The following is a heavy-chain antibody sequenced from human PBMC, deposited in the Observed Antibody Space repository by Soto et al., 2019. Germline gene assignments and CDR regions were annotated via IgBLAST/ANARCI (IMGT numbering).Heavy chain of an antibody. CDR2: ISGSGGST. J-gene: IGHJ3*02. CDR3: AKDRGGPLVHDAFDI. Sequence: GGSLRLSCAASGFTFSSYAMSWVRQAPGKGLEWVSAISGSGGSTYYADSVKGRFTISRDNSKNKLYLQMNSLRAEDTAVYYCAKDRGGPLVHDAFDIWGQGTMVTVSS. D-gene: IGHD3-10*01. CDR1: GFTFSSYA. V-gene: IGHV3-23*01.